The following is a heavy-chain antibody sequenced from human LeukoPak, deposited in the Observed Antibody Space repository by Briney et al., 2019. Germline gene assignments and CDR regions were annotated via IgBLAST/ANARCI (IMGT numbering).Heavy chain of an antibody. Sequence: SETLSLTCTVPGGSISSYYWSWIRQPPGKGLEWIGYIFYSGSTDYNPSLNGRVTMSVDTSKSQFSLKLSSVTAADTAVYYCARGYYWFDPWGQGTLVTVSS. CDR3: ARGYYWFDP. V-gene: IGHV4-59*01. CDR1: GGSISSYY. J-gene: IGHJ5*02. CDR2: IFYSGST. D-gene: IGHD1-26*01.